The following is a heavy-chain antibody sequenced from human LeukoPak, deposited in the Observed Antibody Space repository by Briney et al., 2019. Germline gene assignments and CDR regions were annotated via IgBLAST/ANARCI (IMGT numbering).Heavy chain of an antibody. CDR3: ARDRPMYYYDSSGYWDY. Sequence: PAGSLRLSCAASGFTFSSYSMNWVRQAPGKGLEWVSSISSSSSYIYYADSVKGRFTISRDNAKNSLYLQMNSLRAEDTAVYYCARDRPMYYYDSSGYWDYWGQGTLVTVSS. D-gene: IGHD3-22*01. J-gene: IGHJ4*02. CDR1: GFTFSSYS. V-gene: IGHV3-21*01. CDR2: ISSSSSYI.